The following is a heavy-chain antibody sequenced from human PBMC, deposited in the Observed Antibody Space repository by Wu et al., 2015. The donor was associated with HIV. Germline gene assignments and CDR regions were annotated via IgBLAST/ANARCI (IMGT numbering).Heavy chain of an antibody. Sequence: QVQLVQSGAEVKKPGASVKVSCKASGYTFTGYYMHWVRQAPGQGLEWMGWINPNSGGTNYAQKFQGRVTMTRDTSISTAYMELSRLRSDDTAVYYCARDPYGSGYYYYGMDVWAKGPRSPVSS. CDR2: INPNSGGT. CDR1: GYTFTGYY. V-gene: IGHV1-2*02. J-gene: IGHJ6*02. CDR3: ARDPYGSGYYYYGMDV. D-gene: IGHD3-10*01.